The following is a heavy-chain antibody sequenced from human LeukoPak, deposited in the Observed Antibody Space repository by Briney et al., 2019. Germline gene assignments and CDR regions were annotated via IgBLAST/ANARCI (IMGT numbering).Heavy chain of an antibody. CDR3: ARVGDSISYYGSGSYYYYYGMDV. V-gene: IGHV1-69*13. J-gene: IGHJ6*02. Sequence: GASVKVSCKASGGTFSSYAISWVRQAPGQGLEWMGGIIPIFGTANYAQKFQGRVTITADESTSTAYMELSSLRSEDTAVYYCARVGDSISYYGSGSYYYYYGMDVWGQGTTVTVSS. CDR1: GGTFSSYA. CDR2: IIPIFGTA. D-gene: IGHD3-10*01.